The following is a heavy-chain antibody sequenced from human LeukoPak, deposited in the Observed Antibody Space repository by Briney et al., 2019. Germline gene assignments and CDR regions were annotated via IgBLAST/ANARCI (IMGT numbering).Heavy chain of an antibody. CDR1: GFSLSTSGVG. CDR3: AHSSPAIMITSDEGAWFDP. CDR2: IYWDDDK. D-gene: IGHD3-16*01. V-gene: IGHV2-5*02. Sequence: SGPTLVKPTQTLTLTCTFSGFSLSTSGVGVGWIRQPPGKALEWLALIYWDDDKRYSPSLKSRLTITKDTSKNQVVLTMTNMDPVDTATYYCAHSSPAIMITSDEGAWFDPWGQGTLVTVSS. J-gene: IGHJ5*02.